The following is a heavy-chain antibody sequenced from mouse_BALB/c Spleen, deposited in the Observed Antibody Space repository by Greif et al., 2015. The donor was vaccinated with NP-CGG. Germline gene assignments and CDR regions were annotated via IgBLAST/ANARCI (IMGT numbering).Heavy chain of an antibody. V-gene: IGHV14-4*02. CDR1: GFNIKDYY. Sequence: VQLKESGAELVRSGASVKLSCTASGFNIKDYYMHWVKQRPEQGLEWIGWIDPENGDTEYAPKFQGKATMTADTSSNTAYLQLSSLTSEDTAVYYCNAYGNYYAMDYWGQGTSVTVSS. CDR3: NAYGNYYAMDY. CDR2: IDPENGDT. J-gene: IGHJ4*01. D-gene: IGHD2-1*01.